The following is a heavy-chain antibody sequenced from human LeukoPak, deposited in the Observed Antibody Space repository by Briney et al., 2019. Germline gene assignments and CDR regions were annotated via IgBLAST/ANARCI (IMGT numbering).Heavy chain of an antibody. CDR2: IYYSGST. CDR1: GGSISSSSYY. J-gene: IGHJ4*02. V-gene: IGHV4-39*01. Sequence: SSETLSLTCTVSGGSISSSSYYWGWIRQPPGKGLEWIGSIYYSGSTYYNPSLKSRVTISVDTSKNQFSLKLSSVTAADTAVYYCARGGSGLGYDYWGQGTLVTVSS. CDR3: ARGGSGLGYDY. D-gene: IGHD6-19*01.